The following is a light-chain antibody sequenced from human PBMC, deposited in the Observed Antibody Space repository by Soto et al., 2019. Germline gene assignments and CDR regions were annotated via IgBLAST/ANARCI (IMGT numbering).Light chain of an antibody. CDR1: QTVGSN. V-gene: IGKV3-20*01. Sequence: EVVLTQSPATLSVSPGERATLSCRASQTVGSNLAWYQHKPGQAPRLLIYGASNRATGIPDRFSGSGSGTDFTLTISRLEPEDFAVYYCQQYGSSGTFGQGTKVEIK. CDR2: GAS. CDR3: QQYGSSGT. J-gene: IGKJ1*01.